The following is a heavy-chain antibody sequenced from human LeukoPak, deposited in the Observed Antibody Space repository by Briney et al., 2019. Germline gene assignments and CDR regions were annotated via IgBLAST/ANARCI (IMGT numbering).Heavy chain of an antibody. J-gene: IGHJ3*02. CDR1: GYTFTTYC. CDR2: ISPYNDNT. Sequence: EASVKVSCKASGYTFTTYCIVWLRQAPAEGIQWMGWISPYNDNTKYAQKLQGRVTMTADTSTSTAYMDLRSLRSDDTAVYYCAREMPAAAGSDAFDIWGQGTMVTVSS. CDR3: AREMPAAAGSDAFDI. D-gene: IGHD6-13*01. V-gene: IGHV1-18*01.